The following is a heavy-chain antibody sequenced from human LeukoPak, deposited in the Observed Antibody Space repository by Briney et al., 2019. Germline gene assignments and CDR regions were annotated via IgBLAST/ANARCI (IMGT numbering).Heavy chain of an antibody. CDR2: IKQDESEK. D-gene: IGHD2-2*01. CDR3: ARDIPATEVDY. CDR1: GFSFSSYG. Sequence: GGSLRLSCAASGFSFSSYGMSWVRQAPGKGLEWVASIKQDESEKYYVDSVKGRFTISRVNAKNSLYLQMNSLRAEDTAVYYCARDIPATEVDYWGQGVLVTVSS. J-gene: IGHJ4*02. V-gene: IGHV3-7*01.